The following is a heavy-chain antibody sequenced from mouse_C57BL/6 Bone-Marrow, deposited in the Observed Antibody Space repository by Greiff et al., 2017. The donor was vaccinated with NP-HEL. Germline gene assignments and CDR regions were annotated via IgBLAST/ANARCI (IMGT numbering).Heavy chain of an antibody. CDR3: ARGADDDGDYYAMDY. Sequence: QVQLQQPGAELVKPGASVKLSCKASGYTFTSYWMQWVKPRPGQGLEWIGEIDPSDSYTNYNQKFKGKATLTVDTSSSTAYMQHSSLTSEYSAVYYCARGADDDGDYYAMDYWGQGTSVTVSS. D-gene: IGHD2-4*01. CDR2: IDPSDSYT. CDR1: GYTFTSYW. J-gene: IGHJ4*01. V-gene: IGHV1-50*01.